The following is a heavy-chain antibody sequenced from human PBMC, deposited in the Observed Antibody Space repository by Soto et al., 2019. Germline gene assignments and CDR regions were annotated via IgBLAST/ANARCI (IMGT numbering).Heavy chain of an antibody. CDR1: GLSLSTSGVG. CDR2: IYWNDDK. D-gene: IGHD3-22*01. V-gene: IGHV2-5*01. J-gene: IGHJ4*02. Sequence: SGPTLVNPTQTLTLTCTFSGLSLSTSGVGVGWIRQPPGKALEWLALIYWNDDKRYSPSLKSRLTITKDTSKNQVVLTMTNMDPVDTATYYCAHSRVYYYDSSGYYAIPGYWGQGTLVTVS. CDR3: AHSRVYYYDSSGYYAIPGY.